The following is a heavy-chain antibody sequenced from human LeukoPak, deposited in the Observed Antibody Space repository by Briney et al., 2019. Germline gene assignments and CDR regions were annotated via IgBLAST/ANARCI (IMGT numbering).Heavy chain of an antibody. CDR2: INHSGST. CDR3: ARGLRYFDWFHFDY. D-gene: IGHD3-9*01. V-gene: IGHV4-34*01. J-gene: IGHJ4*02. CDR1: GGSLSGYY. Sequence: SETLSLTCAVYGGSLSGYYCSWIRQPPGKGLEWIGEINHSGSTNYNPSLKSRVTISVDTSKNQFSLKLSSVTAADTAVYYCARGLRYFDWFHFDYWGQGTLVTVSS.